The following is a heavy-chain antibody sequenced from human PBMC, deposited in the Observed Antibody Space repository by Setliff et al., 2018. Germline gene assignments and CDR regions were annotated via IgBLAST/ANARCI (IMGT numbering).Heavy chain of an antibody. Sequence: GGSLRLSCAASGFTFSSYAMSWVRQAPGKGLEWVSVIHSGGSSTYYADSVKGRFTISRDNSKNTVYLQMKSLRAEDTAVYYCARGFGYAAWYYLDYWGQGTLVTVSS. CDR3: ARGFGYAAWYYLDY. CDR1: GFTFSSYA. J-gene: IGHJ4*02. D-gene: IGHD2-2*03. CDR2: IHSGGSST. V-gene: IGHV3-23*03.